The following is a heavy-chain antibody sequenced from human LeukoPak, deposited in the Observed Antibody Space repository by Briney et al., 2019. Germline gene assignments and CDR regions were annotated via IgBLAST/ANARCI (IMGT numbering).Heavy chain of an antibody. Sequence: AGGSLRLSCANSGFIFSKAWMSWVRQAPERGLEWVANIKPDGSEEYYVDSVKGRFTISRDNAKSSLYLQMNSLTAEDTAVYYCAARLAMVSVYPFDNWGQGTLVTVST. D-gene: IGHD4/OR15-4a*01. J-gene: IGHJ4*02. CDR2: IKPDGSEE. V-gene: IGHV3-7*01. CDR3: AARLAMVSVYPFDN. CDR1: GFIFSKAW.